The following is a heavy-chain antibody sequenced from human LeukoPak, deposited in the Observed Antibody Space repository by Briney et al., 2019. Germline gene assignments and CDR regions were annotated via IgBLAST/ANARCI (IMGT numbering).Heavy chain of an antibody. CDR1: GYTLTELS. CDR2: FDPEDGET. J-gene: IGHJ4*02. D-gene: IGHD2-2*02. CDR3: ATRTFGYCSSTSCYTRGY. V-gene: IGHV1-24*01. Sequence: ASVKVSYKVSGYTLTELSMHWVRQAPGKGLEWMGGFDPEDGETIYAQKFQGRVTMTEDTSTDTAYMELSSLRSEDTAVYYCATRTFGYCSSTSCYTRGYWGQGTLVTVSS.